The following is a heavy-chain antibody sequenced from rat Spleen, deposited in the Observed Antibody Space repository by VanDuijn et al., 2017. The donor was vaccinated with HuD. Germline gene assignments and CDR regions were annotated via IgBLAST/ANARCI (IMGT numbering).Heavy chain of an antibody. CDR3: ARRELGGDWFAY. V-gene: IGHV5-25*01. Sequence: EVQLVESGGGLVQPGRSLKLSCAASGFIFSNYDMAWVRQAPTKGLEWVASISTGGGNTYYRDSVKGRFTISRDNAKSTLYLQMDSLRSEDTATYYCARRELGGDWFAYWGQGVMVTVSS. D-gene: IGHD1-11*01. CDR1: GFIFSNYD. J-gene: IGHJ2*01. CDR2: ISTGGGNT.